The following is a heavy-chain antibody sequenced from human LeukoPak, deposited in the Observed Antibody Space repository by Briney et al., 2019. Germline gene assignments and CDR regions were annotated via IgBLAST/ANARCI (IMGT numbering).Heavy chain of an antibody. J-gene: IGHJ5*02. CDR3: ARGQQLIWFDP. D-gene: IGHD6-13*01. V-gene: IGHV4-4*09. CDR1: GGSISSYY. Sequence: SETLSLTCTVSGGSISSYYWSWIRQPPGKGLEWIGYIYTSGSTNYNPSLKSRVTISVDTSKNQFSLKLSSVTAADTAGYYCARGQQLIWFDPWGQGTLVTVSS. CDR2: IYTSGST.